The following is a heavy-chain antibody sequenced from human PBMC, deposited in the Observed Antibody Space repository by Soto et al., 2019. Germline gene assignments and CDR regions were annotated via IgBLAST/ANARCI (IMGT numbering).Heavy chain of an antibody. J-gene: IGHJ4*02. Sequence: VGSLRLSCAASGFTFSNAWMSWVRQAPGKGLEWVGRIKSYTNGGTTDYAAPVKGRFAISRDDSKNTLYLQMNSLKTEDAGVYYCNTDDPINKYWGQGTLVTVSS. CDR3: NTDDPINKY. CDR2: IKSYTNGGTT. CDR1: GFTFSNAW. V-gene: IGHV3-15*01.